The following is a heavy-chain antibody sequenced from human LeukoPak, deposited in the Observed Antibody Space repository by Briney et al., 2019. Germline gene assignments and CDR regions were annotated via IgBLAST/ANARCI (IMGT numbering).Heavy chain of an antibody. CDR2: IIPILGIA. CDR3: ARARDPGSAVPASGF. Sequence: SVKVSCKASVGTFSNYAISGVRQAPAQGLEWMGEIIPILGIANYAQKLQGRVTITADKSTSTAYMELSSLRSEDTAVYYCARARDPGSAVPASGFWGQGTLVTVSS. V-gene: IGHV1-69*10. J-gene: IGHJ4*02. CDR1: VGTFSNYA. D-gene: IGHD6-19*01.